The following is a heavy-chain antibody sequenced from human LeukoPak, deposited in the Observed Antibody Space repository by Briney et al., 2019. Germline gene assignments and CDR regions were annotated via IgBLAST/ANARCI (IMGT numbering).Heavy chain of an antibody. V-gene: IGHV3-30*04. CDR1: GFTFSSYA. D-gene: IGHD5-18*01. Sequence: GGTLRLSCAASGFTFSSYAMHWVRQAPGKGLEWVAVISYDGNKKYYADSVKGRFTISRDNSKNTLYLQMNSLRAEDTAVYYCARAPWGAADTAMVNFDYWGQGTLVTVSS. CDR2: ISYDGNKK. J-gene: IGHJ4*02. CDR3: ARAPWGAADTAMVNFDY.